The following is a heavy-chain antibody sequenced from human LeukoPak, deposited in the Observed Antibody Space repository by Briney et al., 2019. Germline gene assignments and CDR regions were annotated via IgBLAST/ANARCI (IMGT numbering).Heavy chain of an antibody. V-gene: IGHV1-18*01. CDR2: ISAYNGNT. J-gene: IGHJ6*03. CDR1: GYTFTTYG. Sequence: GASVKVSCKASGYTFTTYGMNWVRQAPGQGLEWMGWISAYNGNTNYAQKLQGRVTMTTDTSTSTAYMELRSLRSDDTAVYYCARDFRGTMVRGVNNYYYYYMDVWGKGTTVTVSS. CDR3: ARDFRGTMVRGVNNYYYYYMDV. D-gene: IGHD3-10*01.